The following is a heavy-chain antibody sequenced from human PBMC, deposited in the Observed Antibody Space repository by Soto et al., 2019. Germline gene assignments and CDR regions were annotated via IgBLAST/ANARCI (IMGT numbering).Heavy chain of an antibody. Sequence: GASVKVSCKASGYTFTSYYMHWVRQAPGQGLEWMGIINPSGGSTSYAQKFQCRVTMTRDTSTSTVYMELSSLRSEETAVDFCASEGRVRASIDDSNYYGMDVWGQGTTVTVSS. CDR3: ASEGRVRASIDDSNYYGMDV. CDR2: INPSGGST. CDR1: GYTFTSYY. V-gene: IGHV1-46*01. D-gene: IGHD2-2*01. J-gene: IGHJ6*02.